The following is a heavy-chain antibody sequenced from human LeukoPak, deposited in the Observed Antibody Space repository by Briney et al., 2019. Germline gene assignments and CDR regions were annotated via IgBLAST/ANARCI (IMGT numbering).Heavy chain of an antibody. CDR3: ARYPEGYCSGGSCYSGPLRAFDI. CDR2: IFYSGST. Sequence: PSETLSLTCSVSGGSISSYYWSWIRQPPGKGLEWIGYIFYSGSTNCNPSLKSRVTISVDTSKDQFSLKLSSVTAADTAVYYCARYPEGYCSGGSCYSGPLRAFDIWGQGTMVTVSS. D-gene: IGHD2-15*01. J-gene: IGHJ3*02. V-gene: IGHV4-59*08. CDR1: GGSISSYY.